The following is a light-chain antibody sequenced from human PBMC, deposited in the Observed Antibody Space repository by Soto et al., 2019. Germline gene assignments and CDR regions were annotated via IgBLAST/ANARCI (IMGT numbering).Light chain of an antibody. V-gene: IGKV3-15*01. CDR3: QQYNNWPT. CDR1: QSVSSN. CDR2: GAS. J-gene: IGKJ3*01. Sequence: EIVMTQSPATLSVSPGERATLSCRASQSVSSNLAWYQQKPGQAPRLLIYGASTRATGIPARFSGSGSGTEFTLTISSLQSEDFEVYFCQQYNNWPTLGHRTKVDIK.